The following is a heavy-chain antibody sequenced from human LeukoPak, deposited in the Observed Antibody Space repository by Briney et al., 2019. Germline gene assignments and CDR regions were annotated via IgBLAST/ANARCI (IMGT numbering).Heavy chain of an antibody. V-gene: IGHV5-51*01. D-gene: IGHD6-19*01. Sequence: GESLKISCKGPGYVFTNYWIGWVRQMPGKGLEWMGTIYPRDSDTRYSPSFQGQVTISADKSISTAYLQWTLKASDTAMYYCARSYSSAWADFDSWGQGTLVTVSS. CDR2: IYPRDSDT. CDR3: ARSYSSAWADFDS. J-gene: IGHJ4*02. CDR1: GYVFTNYW.